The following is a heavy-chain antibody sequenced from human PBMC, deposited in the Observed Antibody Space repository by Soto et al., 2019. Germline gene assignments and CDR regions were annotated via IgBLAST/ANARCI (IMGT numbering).Heavy chain of an antibody. J-gene: IGHJ4*02. CDR1: GGSISSSSYY. Sequence: SETLSLTCTVSGGSISSSSYYWGWLRQPPGKGLEGIGSIYYSGSTYYNPSLKSRVTISVDTSKNQFSLKLSSVTAAATAVYYCERGPGAAGTPGFDYWGQGTLVTGSS. CDR3: ERGPGAAGTPGFDY. CDR2: IYYSGST. D-gene: IGHD6-13*01. V-gene: IGHV4-39*07.